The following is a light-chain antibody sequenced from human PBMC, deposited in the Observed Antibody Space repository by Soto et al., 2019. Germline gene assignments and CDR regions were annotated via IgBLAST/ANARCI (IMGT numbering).Light chain of an antibody. CDR2: AAS. J-gene: IGKJ4*01. V-gene: IGKV1-39*01. CDR3: QQTYSTPLT. CDR1: QSISSY. Sequence: DIQMTQSPSSLSASVGDRVTITCRASQSISSYLNWYQQKPGKAPKLLIYAASSLHSGVPSRFSGSGSETEFTLTISSLQPEDFATYFCQQTYSTPLTFGGGTKVDNK.